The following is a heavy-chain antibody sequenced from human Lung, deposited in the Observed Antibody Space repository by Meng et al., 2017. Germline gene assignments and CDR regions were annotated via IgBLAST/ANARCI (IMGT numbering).Heavy chain of an antibody. CDR1: GFTFTDHW. J-gene: IGHJ1*01. CDR3: TNDRLNH. V-gene: IGHV3-74*01. Sequence: ESGGGLVPPGGSLGSSGAASGFTFTDHWMHWVRQGPGKGLVWVSRINRDGTKPTYADSVKGRFTISRDNAKNTLYLQMNNLRAEDTAFYYCTNDRLNHWGQGALVTVSS. D-gene: IGHD1-1*01. CDR2: INRDGTKP.